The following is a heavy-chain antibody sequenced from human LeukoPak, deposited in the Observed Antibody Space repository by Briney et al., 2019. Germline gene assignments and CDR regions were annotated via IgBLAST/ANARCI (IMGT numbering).Heavy chain of an antibody. Sequence: GGSLRLSCAASGLSLSSHWMSWVRQAPGKGLEWVANINQDGSARYYVDSVKGRFTTSRDNAKNSMYLQMNSLRPEDTAVYYCARWDIRGTAHQLDYCGQGTLVTVSS. J-gene: IGHJ4*02. CDR3: ARWDIRGTAHQLDY. CDR1: GLSLSSHW. D-gene: IGHD5-12*01. CDR2: INQDGSAR. V-gene: IGHV3-7*01.